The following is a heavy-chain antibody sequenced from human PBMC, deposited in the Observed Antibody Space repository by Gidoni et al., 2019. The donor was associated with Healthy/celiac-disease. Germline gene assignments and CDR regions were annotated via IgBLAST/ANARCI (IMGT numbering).Heavy chain of an antibody. CDR3: ARAYSSSPYYYYGMDV. CDR1: GGTFSSYA. CDR2: IIPILGIA. J-gene: IGHJ6*02. V-gene: IGHV1-69*04. Sequence: QVQLVQSGAEVKKPGSSVKVSCKASGGTFSSYAISWVRQAPGQGLEWMGRIIPILGIANYAQKVQGRVTITADKPTSTAYMELSSLRSEDTAVYYCARAYSSSPYYYYGMDVWGQGTTVTVSS. D-gene: IGHD6-6*01.